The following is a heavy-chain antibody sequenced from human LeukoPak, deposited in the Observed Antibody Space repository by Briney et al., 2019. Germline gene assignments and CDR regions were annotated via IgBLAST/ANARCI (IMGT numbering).Heavy chain of an antibody. J-gene: IGHJ4*02. CDR1: GYTFTSYY. D-gene: IGHD2-2*01. CDR3: ARDLLPSRYCTSTSCSASDS. V-gene: IGHV1-46*01. Sequence: ASVKVSCKASGYTFTSYYMHWVRQAPGQGLEWMGLINPSGGITSYAQSFQGRVTMTRDTSTRTVYMEMSSLRSEDTAVYFCARDLLPSRYCTSTSCSASDSGGQGTLVIVSA. CDR2: INPSGGIT.